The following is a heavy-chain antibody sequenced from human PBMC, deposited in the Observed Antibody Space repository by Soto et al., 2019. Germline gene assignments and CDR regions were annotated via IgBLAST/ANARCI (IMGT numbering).Heavy chain of an antibody. D-gene: IGHD6-13*01. CDR1: GYTFTSYG. CDR2: ISAYNGNT. J-gene: IGHJ5*02. V-gene: IGHV1-18*01. CDR3: ARDTPYSSLTNWFDP. Sequence: QVQLVQSGAEVKKPGASVKVSCKASGYTFTSYGISWVRQAPGQGLEWMGWISAYNGNTNYAQKLQGRVTMTTDTSTSTAYIELRSLRSDDTAVYYCARDTPYSSLTNWFDPWGQGTLVTVSS.